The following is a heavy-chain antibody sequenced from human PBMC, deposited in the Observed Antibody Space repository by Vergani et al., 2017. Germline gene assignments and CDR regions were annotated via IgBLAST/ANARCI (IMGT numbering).Heavy chain of an antibody. V-gene: IGHV3-15*01. J-gene: IGHJ4*02. D-gene: IGHD3-3*01. CDR1: GFTFSNAW. Sequence: EVQLVESGGGLVKPGGSLRLSCAASGFTFSNAWMSWVRQAPGKGLEWVGRIKSKTDGGTTDYAAPVKGRFTISRDDSKNTLYLQMNSLKTEDTAVYYCTTEYDFWSGYYPDFEYWGQGTLVTVSS. CDR2: IKSKTDGGTT. CDR3: TTEYDFWSGYYPDFEY.